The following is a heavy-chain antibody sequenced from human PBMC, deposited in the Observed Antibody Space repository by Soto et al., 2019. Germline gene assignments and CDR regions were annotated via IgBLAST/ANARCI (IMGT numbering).Heavy chain of an antibody. J-gene: IGHJ6*02. CDR3: ARDPDYGENYCGIDV. D-gene: IGHD4-17*01. CDR2: ISSSSSTI. Sequence: EVQLVESGGGLVQPGGSLRLSCAASGFTFSSYSMNWVRQAPGKGLEWVSYISSSSSTIYYADSVKGRFTISRDNAKNSLYLQMNSLRDEDTAVYYCARDPDYGENYCGIDVWGQGTTVTVSS. V-gene: IGHV3-48*02. CDR1: GFTFSSYS.